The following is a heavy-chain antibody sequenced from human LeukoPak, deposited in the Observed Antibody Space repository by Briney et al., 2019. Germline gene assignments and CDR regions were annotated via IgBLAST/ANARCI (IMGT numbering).Heavy chain of an antibody. D-gene: IGHD3-16*01. CDR2: MNPNSGNT. CDR1: GYTFTSCD. CDR3: ARGRRLRLGEFRWFDP. Sequence: ASVKVSCKASGYTFTSCDINWVRQATGQGREWMGWMNPNSGNTGYAQKFQGRVTITRNTSISTAYMELSSLRSEDTAVYYCARGRRLRLGEFRWFDPWGQGTLVTVSS. V-gene: IGHV1-8*03. J-gene: IGHJ5*02.